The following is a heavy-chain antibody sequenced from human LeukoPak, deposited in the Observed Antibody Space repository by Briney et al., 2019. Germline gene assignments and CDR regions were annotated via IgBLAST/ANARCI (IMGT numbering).Heavy chain of an antibody. J-gene: IGHJ5*02. CDR3: ARALLWFGELSNWFDP. V-gene: IGHV4-34*01. Sequence: PSETLSLTCAVYGGSFSGYYWSWIRQPPGKGLERIGEINHSGSTNYNPSLKSRVTISVDTSKNQFSLKLSSVTAADTTVYYCARALLWFGELSNWFDPWGQGTLVTVSS. D-gene: IGHD3-10*01. CDR1: GGSFSGYY. CDR2: INHSGST.